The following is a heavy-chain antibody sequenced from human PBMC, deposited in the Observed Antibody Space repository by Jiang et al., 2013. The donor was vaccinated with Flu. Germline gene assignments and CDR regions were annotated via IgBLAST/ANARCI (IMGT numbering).Heavy chain of an antibody. Sequence: TFSGFSLSTSGVGVGWIRQPPGKALEWLALIYWDDDKRYSPSLKSRLTITKDTSKNQVVLTMTNMDPVDTATYYCAHSPLPSYYCSGGSCYIWVGWFDPWGQGTLVTVSS. CDR1: GFSLSTSGVG. V-gene: IGHV2-5*02. D-gene: IGHD2-15*01. CDR2: IYWDDDK. J-gene: IGHJ5*02. CDR3: AHSPLPSYYCSGGSCYIWVGWFDP.